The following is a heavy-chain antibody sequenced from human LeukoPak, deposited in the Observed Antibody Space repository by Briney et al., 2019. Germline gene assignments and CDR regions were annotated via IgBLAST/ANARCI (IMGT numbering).Heavy chain of an antibody. CDR1: GGSISSYY. D-gene: IGHD6-19*01. Sequence: PETLSLTRTVPGGSISSYYRSWICHPPGEGLEWIGYIYYSGSTNYNPSLKSRVTISVDTSKNQFSLKLSSVTAADTAVYYCARVTWGSGEALWGQGTLVTVSS. V-gene: IGHV4-59*01. CDR2: IYYSGST. CDR3: ARVTWGSGEAL. J-gene: IGHJ4*02.